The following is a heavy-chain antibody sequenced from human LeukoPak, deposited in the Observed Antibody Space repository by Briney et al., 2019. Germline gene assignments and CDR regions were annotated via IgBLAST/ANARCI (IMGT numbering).Heavy chain of an antibody. CDR3: ARGYPYGSYVDY. CDR2: INHIGTT. V-gene: IGHV4-34*01. D-gene: IGHD1-26*01. Sequence: SETLSLTCNVSGGSFNGYYWTWIRQSPGKGLEWIAEINHIGTTNHNPSLKSRVSVSTDTSKNQFSLKLSSVTAADTAVYYCARGYPYGSYVDYWGQGTLVTVSS. CDR1: GGSFNGYY. J-gene: IGHJ4*02.